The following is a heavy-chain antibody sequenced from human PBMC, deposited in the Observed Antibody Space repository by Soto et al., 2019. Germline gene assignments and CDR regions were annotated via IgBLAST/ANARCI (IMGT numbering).Heavy chain of an antibody. D-gene: IGHD5-12*01. CDR2: IWYDGSNK. V-gene: IGHV3-33*01. CDR3: ARGPSFGYDGGWDY. J-gene: IGHJ4*02. CDR1: GFTFSSYG. Sequence: GGSLRLSCAASGFTFSSYGMHWVRPAPGKGLEWVAVIWYDGSNKYYADSVKGRFTISRDNSKNTLYLQMNSLRAEDTAVYYCARGPSFGYDGGWDYWGQGTLVTVYS.